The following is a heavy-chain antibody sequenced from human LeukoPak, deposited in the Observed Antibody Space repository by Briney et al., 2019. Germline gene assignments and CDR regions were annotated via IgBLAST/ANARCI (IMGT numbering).Heavy chain of an antibody. CDR1: GGTFSSYA. V-gene: IGHV1-69*04. CDR3: ARVYYDFWSGYYFDY. CDR2: IVPILGIA. D-gene: IGHD3-3*01. J-gene: IGHJ4*02. Sequence: SVKVSCKASGGTFSSYAISWVRQAPGQGLEWMGRIVPILGIANYAQKFQGRVTITADKSTSTAYMELSSLRSEDTAVYYCARVYYDFWSGYYFDYWGQGTLVTVSS.